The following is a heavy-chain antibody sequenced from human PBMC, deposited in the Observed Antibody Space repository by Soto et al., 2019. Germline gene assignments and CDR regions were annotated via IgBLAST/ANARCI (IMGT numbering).Heavy chain of an antibody. CDR1: GFSLSTGGMG. J-gene: IGHJ6*02. Sequence: QITLKESGPTLVKPTQTLTLTCTFSGFSLSTGGMGVGWIRQPPGKAMEWVALIYWDGYRRHSPSLMNRLTIAKDTPKTQVVLTMTTMDTVDTATYYCVHSRCGGDCLQSYSSHYYYGMDIWGQGTTFTVSS. CDR2: IYWDGYR. CDR3: VHSRCGGDCLQSYSSHYYYGMDI. D-gene: IGHD2-21*02. V-gene: IGHV2-5*02.